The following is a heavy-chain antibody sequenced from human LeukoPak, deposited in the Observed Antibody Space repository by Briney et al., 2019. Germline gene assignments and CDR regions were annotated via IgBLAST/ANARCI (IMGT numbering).Heavy chain of an antibody. CDR2: ISYDGSNK. CDR3: AKDRAIAVAGGYFDY. V-gene: IGHV3-30*18. Sequence: GGSLRLSCAASGFSFSSYSMNWLRQAPGKGLEWVAVISYDGSNKYYADSVKGRFTISRDNSKNTLYLQMNSLRAEDTAVYYCAKDRAIAVAGGYFDYWGQGTLVTVSS. J-gene: IGHJ4*02. CDR1: GFSFSSYS. D-gene: IGHD6-19*01.